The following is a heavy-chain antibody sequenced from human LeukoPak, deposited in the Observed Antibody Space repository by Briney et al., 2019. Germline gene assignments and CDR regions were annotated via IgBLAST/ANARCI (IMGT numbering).Heavy chain of an antibody. Sequence: GGSLRLSCAASGFTFRSYGMHWVRQAPGKGLEWVAFIRYDGSNKYYADSVKGRFTISRDNSKNTLYLQMNSLRAEDTAVYYTVRGVYFYYYMDVWGKGTTVTISS. V-gene: IGHV3-30*02. CDR1: GFTFRSYG. CDR3: VRGVYFYYYMDV. D-gene: IGHD3-10*01. CDR2: IRYDGSNK. J-gene: IGHJ6*03.